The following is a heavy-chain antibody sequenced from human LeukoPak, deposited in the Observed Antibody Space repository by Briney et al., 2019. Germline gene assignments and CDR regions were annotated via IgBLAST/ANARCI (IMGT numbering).Heavy chain of an antibody. D-gene: IGHD3-10*01. CDR3: AKRASGSGTSLYYFDY. J-gene: IGHJ4*02. V-gene: IGHV3-23*01. CDR2: ISNGGGST. Sequence: PGGSLRLSCAASGFTFSSYAMSWVRQAPGKGLEWVSVISNGGGSTFYADSVKGRFTISRDNSKNTLYLQMNSLRAEDTAVYYCAKRASGSGTSLYYFDYWGQGTLVTVSS. CDR1: GFTFSSYA.